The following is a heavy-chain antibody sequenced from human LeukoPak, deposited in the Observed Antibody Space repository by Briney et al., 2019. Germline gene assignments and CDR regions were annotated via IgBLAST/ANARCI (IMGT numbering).Heavy chain of an antibody. V-gene: IGHV4-59*08. J-gene: IGHJ5*02. D-gene: IGHD6-13*01. CDR2: IYYSGST. Sequence: SETLSLTCAVSSGSISSSYYWSWIRQPPGKGLEWIGYIYYSGSTNYNPSLKSRVTISVDTSKNQFSLKLSSVTAADTAVYYCARASSSYDNWFDPWGQGTLVTVSS. CDR3: ARASSSYDNWFDP. CDR1: SGSISSSYY.